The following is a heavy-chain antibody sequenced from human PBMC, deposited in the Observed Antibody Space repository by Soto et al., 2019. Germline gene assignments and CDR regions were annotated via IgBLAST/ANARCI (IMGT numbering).Heavy chain of an antibody. D-gene: IGHD3-10*02. J-gene: IGHJ5*02. CDR2: IYYSGST. V-gene: IGHV4-31*03. CDR1: GGSISSGGYY. CDR3: AVSRRVFGEFSFDP. Sequence: QVQLQESGPGLVKPSQTLSLTCTVSGGSISSGGYYWSWIRQHPGKGLEWIGYIYYSGSTYYNPSLESRVTISVATSKHHSSLELSSVTAADTAVNYCAVSRRVFGEFSFDPWGQGTLVTVSS.